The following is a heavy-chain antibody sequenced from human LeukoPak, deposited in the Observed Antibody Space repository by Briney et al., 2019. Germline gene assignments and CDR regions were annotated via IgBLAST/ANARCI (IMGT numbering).Heavy chain of an antibody. CDR2: ISSSSSYI. CDR3: ARDHGAYYGDYVGTYYYYGMDV. CDR1: GFTFSSYS. D-gene: IGHD4-17*01. Sequence: PGGSLRLSCAASGFTFSSYSMNWVRQAPGKGLEWVSSISSSSSYIYYADSVKGRFTISRDNAKNSQYLQMNSLRAEDTAVYYCARDHGAYYGDYVGTYYYYGMDVWGQGTTVTVSS. V-gene: IGHV3-21*01. J-gene: IGHJ6*02.